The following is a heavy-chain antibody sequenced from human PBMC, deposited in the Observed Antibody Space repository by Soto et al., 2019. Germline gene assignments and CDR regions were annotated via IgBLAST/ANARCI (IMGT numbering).Heavy chain of an antibody. CDR3: ARQIGLYYYDSSGYGYFDL. Sequence: PGESLKISCKGSGYSFTSYWIGWVRQMPGKGLEWMGIIYPGDSDTRYSPSFQGQVTISADKSISTAYPQWSSLKASDTAMYYCARQIGLYYYDSSGYGYFDLWGRGTLVTVSS. CDR2: IYPGDSDT. J-gene: IGHJ2*01. CDR1: GYSFTSYW. D-gene: IGHD3-22*01. V-gene: IGHV5-51*01.